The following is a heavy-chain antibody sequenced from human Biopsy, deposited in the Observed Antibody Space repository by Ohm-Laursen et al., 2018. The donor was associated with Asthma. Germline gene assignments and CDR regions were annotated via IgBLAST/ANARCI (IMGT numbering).Heavy chain of an antibody. D-gene: IGHD3-9*01. J-gene: IGHJ3*01. CDR3: ARTYYDFLTGQVKDVFGV. V-gene: IGHV1-3*04. CDR1: GYNFISFA. Sequence: GASVTVSCKPAGYNFISFAIHWVHQAPGQRLECMGLVNTGNGDTKYSQKFQGRATITRDTSASTAYMELRSLRSEDTATYYCARTYYDFLTGQVKDVFGVWGQGTMVTVSS. CDR2: VNTGNGDT.